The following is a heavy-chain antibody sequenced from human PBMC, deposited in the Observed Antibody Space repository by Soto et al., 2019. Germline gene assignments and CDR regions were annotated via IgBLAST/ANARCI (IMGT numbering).Heavy chain of an antibody. CDR1: GGSFSGYY. CDR3: ARGKGFWSGYRYLDV. D-gene: IGHD3-3*01. CDR2: INHSGST. J-gene: IGHJ6*01. V-gene: IGHV4-34*01. Sequence: SETLSLTCAVYGGSFSGYYWSWIRQPPGKGLEWIGEINHSGSTKYNPALKSRVTISEDTSKNQFSLKRSSVTAADTAVYYCARGKGFWSGYRYLDVWGQRTTVTVSS.